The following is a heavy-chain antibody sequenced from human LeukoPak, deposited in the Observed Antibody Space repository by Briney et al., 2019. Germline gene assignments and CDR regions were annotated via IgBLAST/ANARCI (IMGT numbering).Heavy chain of an antibody. V-gene: IGHV4-34*01. CDR3: ARDHYYDSSVYSY. CDR2: INHSGST. D-gene: IGHD3-22*01. J-gene: IGHJ4*02. Sequence: SETLSLTCAVYGGSFSGYYWSWIRQPPGKGLEWIGEINHSGSTNYNPSLKSRVTISVDTSKNQFSLKLSSVTAADTAVYYCARDHYYDSSVYSYWGQGTLVTVSS. CDR1: GGSFSGYY.